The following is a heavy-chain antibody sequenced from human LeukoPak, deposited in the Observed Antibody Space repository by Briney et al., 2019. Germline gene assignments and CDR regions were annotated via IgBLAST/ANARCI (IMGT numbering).Heavy chain of an antibody. V-gene: IGHV4-61*02. J-gene: IGHJ4*02. Sequence: PSETLSLTCTVSGGSISSGSYYWSWIRQPAGKGLEWIGRIYTSGSTNYNPSLKSRVTISVDTSKNQFSLKLSSVTAADTAVYYCARDGYDSSGHAFDYWGQGTLVTVSS. CDR1: GGSISSGSYY. CDR2: IYTSGST. D-gene: IGHD3-22*01. CDR3: ARDGYDSSGHAFDY.